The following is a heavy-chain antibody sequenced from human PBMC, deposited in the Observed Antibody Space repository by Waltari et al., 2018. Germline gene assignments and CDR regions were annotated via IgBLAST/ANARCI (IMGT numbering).Heavy chain of an antibody. J-gene: IGHJ3*02. CDR1: GYSISSGYY. Sequence: QVQLQESGPGLVKPSETLSLTCAVSGYSISSGYYWGWIRQPPGKGLEWIGSIYHSGSTYYNPSLKSRVTISVDTSKNQFSLKLSSVTAADTAVYYCVRRSILGISPDAFDIWGQGTMVTVSS. CDR3: VRRSILGISPDAFDI. CDR2: IYHSGST. D-gene: IGHD7-27*01. V-gene: IGHV4-38-2*01.